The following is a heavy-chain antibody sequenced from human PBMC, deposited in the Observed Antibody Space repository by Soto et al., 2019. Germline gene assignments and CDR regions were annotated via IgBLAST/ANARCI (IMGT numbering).Heavy chain of an antibody. CDR3: ARAAPLRYSGYALDH. V-gene: IGHV1-2*02. J-gene: IGHJ4*02. CDR2: INPNSGAT. Sequence: QVQLVSSGAEVKKPGASVKVSCRASGYTFTDYYIHWVRQAPGQGLQWVGWINPNSGATEYAQKFQGRVTMTMDPSISTVYMEVTRLRSDDTALYFCARAAPLRYSGYALDHWGQGTRVTVST. D-gene: IGHD5-12*01. CDR1: GYTFTDYY.